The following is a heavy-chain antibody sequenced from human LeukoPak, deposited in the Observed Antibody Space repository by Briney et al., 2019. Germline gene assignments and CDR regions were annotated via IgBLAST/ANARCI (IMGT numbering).Heavy chain of an antibody. D-gene: IGHD3-10*01. V-gene: IGHV3-15*01. CDR3: ARDKSRFAADYGMDV. Sequence: GGSLRLSCEASGFSFSNAWMNWVRQAPGKGLEWVGHIKNKPDGETAAFAATVKGRLTISRDDSRNTLYLQMNSMRAADTAAYYCARDKSRFAADYGMDVWGQGTTVTVSS. CDR2: IKNKPDGETA. CDR1: GFSFSNAW. J-gene: IGHJ6*02.